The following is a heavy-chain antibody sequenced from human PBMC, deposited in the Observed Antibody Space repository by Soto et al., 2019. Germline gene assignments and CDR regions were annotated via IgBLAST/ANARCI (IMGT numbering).Heavy chain of an antibody. CDR3: ARHQSGSGYSNFDF. V-gene: IGHV5-10-1*01. Sequence: GESLTISCQAVEYSFAIYWISCVRQVPGAGLEWMGRVDPNDSFATYSPSFQGHVTISVDNSTNIVYLQWRSLRASDTATYYCARHQSGSGYSNFDFWGQGTTVTVSS. CDR2: VDPNDSFA. CDR1: EYSFAIYW. D-gene: IGHD3-10*01. J-gene: IGHJ4*02.